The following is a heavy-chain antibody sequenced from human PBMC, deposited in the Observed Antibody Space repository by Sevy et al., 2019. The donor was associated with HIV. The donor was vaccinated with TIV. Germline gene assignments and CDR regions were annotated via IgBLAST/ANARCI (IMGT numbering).Heavy chain of an antibody. CDR1: GFTFSGNW. CDR3: ARDAGYCSSTSCYREDYFDY. Sequence: GGSQRLSCAASGFTFSGNWMSWVRQAPGKGLEWVADIKEDGSEKYYVDSVKGRFTISRDNAKKSLYLQMNNLRAEDTAVYYCARDAGYCSSTSCYREDYFDYWGQGTLVTVSS. CDR2: IKEDGSEK. J-gene: IGHJ4*02. V-gene: IGHV3-7*01. D-gene: IGHD2-2*02.